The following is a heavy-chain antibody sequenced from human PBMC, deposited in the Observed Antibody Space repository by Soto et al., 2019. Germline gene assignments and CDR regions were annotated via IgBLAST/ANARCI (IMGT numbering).Heavy chain of an antibody. Sequence: DVQLLESGGGLVQPEGSLRLSCAASGFTFSSYAMGWVRQGPGKGLEWVAVVSIGGSTHYADSVRGRFTISRDSSKYTPSLQMISLTAEDTAVYFCAKRRGAGGHFDYWGQGALVTVSS. V-gene: IGHV3-23*01. CDR3: AKRRGAGGHFDY. J-gene: IGHJ4*02. CDR2: VSIGGST. D-gene: IGHD2-15*01. CDR1: GFTFSSYA.